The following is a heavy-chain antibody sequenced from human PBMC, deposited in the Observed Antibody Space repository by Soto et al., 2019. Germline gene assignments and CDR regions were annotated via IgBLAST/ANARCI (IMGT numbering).Heavy chain of an antibody. J-gene: IGHJ6*02. V-gene: IGHV4-59*08. Sequence: QVQLQQSGPRLVKPSETLSLTCTVSSGPDRSHNWGWIRQPPGRGLEWIGYVYYTRDTAYNPSLRSRVSISADTSTNDISLTLSSVTAADTAVYYCVRQGIDYLHGLVDVWGQGTTVSVSS. CDR1: SGPDRSHN. D-gene: IGHD4-17*01. CDR3: VRQGIDYLHGLVDV. CDR2: VYYTRDT.